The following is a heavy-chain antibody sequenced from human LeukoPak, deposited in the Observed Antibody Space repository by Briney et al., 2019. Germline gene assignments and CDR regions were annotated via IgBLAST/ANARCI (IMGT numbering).Heavy chain of an antibody. J-gene: IGHJ3*02. CDR2: ISYDGSNK. CDR3: ARDGGPAAGPWVLLVDI. CDR1: GFIFNIHG. V-gene: IGHV3-30*03. Sequence: GGSLRLSCATSGFIFNIHGMSWVRQAPGKGLEWVALISYDGSNKYYADSVKGRFTISRDNSKNTLYLQMNSLRAEDTAVYYCARDGGPAAGPWVLLVDIWGQGTMVTVSS. D-gene: IGHD6-13*01.